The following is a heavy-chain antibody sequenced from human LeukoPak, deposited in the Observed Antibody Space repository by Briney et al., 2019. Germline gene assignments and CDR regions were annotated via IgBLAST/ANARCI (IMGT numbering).Heavy chain of an antibody. CDR2: IIPIFGTA. V-gene: IGHV1-69*13. CDR3: ARGRGRASSQYNAFDF. D-gene: IGHD6-6*01. CDR1: GGTFSSYA. J-gene: IGHJ3*01. Sequence: SVKVSCKASGGTFSSYAISWVRQAPGQGLEWMGGIIPIFGTANYAQKFQGRVTITADESTSTAYMELSSLRSEDTAVYYCARGRGRASSQYNAFDFWGQGTVVTVSS.